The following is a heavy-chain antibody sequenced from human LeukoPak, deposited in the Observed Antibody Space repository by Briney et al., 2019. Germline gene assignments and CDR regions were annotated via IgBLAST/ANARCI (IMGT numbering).Heavy chain of an antibody. CDR3: ARGYGAGHYFDY. V-gene: IGHV4-4*07. Sequence: PSETLSLTCNVSGGSISSYYWSRIRQPAGKGLEWIGRIYSSGSTNYNPSLKSRVSMSVDTSKNQFSLNLSFVTAADTAVYYCARGYGAGHYFDYWGQGTPVTVSS. CDR1: GGSISSYY. D-gene: IGHD6-19*01. CDR2: IYSSGST. J-gene: IGHJ4*02.